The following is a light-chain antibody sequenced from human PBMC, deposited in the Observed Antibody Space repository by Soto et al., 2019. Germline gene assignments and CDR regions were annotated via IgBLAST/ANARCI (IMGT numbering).Light chain of an antibody. CDR3: CSYAGSSTYV. J-gene: IGLJ1*01. CDR1: SSDIDSYNL. V-gene: IGLV2-23*01. CDR2: EGS. Sequence: QSALTQPASVSGSPGQSITISCTITSSDIDSYNLVFWYQHHPGKAPKLIIYEGSKRPSGVSYRFSASKSGNTASLTISGLQAEDEADYYCCSYAGSSTYVFGTGTKVTVL.